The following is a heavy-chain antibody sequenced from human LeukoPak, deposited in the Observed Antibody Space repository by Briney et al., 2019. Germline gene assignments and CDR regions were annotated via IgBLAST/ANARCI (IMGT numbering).Heavy chain of an antibody. V-gene: IGHV5-51*01. Sequence: KGGESLKISCKGSGYSFTSYWIGWVRQMPGKGLEWMGIIYPGDSDTRYSPSFQGQVTISADKSISTAYLQWSSLKASDTAMYYCAKGFTYYYDSSGYYGAFDIWGQGTMVTVSS. CDR1: GYSFTSYW. J-gene: IGHJ3*02. D-gene: IGHD3-22*01. CDR3: AKGFTYYYDSSGYYGAFDI. CDR2: IYPGDSDT.